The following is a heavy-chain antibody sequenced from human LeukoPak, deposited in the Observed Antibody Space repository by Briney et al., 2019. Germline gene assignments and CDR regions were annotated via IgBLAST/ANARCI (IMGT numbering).Heavy chain of an antibody. J-gene: IGHJ3*02. CDR2: INPNSGGT. Sequence: GASVKVSCKASGYTFTSYGISWVRQAPGQGLEWMGWINPNSGGTNYAQKFQGRVTMARDTSISTAYMELSRLRSDDTAVYYCAREMYYYDSSGYYERDAFDIWGQGTMVTVSS. CDR1: GYTFTSYG. V-gene: IGHV1-2*02. D-gene: IGHD3-22*01. CDR3: AREMYYYDSSGYYERDAFDI.